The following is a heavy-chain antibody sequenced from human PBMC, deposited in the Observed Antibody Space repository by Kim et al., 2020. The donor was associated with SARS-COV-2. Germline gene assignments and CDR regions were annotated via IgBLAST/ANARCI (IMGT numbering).Heavy chain of an antibody. CDR1: GGSISSYY. CDR3: ARGSSLTIFGVVGWFDP. Sequence: SETLSLTCTVSGGSISSYYWSWIRQPPGKGLGWIGYIYYSGSTNYNPSLKSRVIISVDTSKNQFSLKLSSVTAADTAVYYCARGSSLTIFGVVGWFDPWG. J-gene: IGHJ5*02. D-gene: IGHD3-3*01. V-gene: IGHV4-59*01. CDR2: IYYSGST.